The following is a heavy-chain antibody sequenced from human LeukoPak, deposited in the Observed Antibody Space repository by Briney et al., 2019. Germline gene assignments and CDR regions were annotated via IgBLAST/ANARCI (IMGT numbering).Heavy chain of an antibody. CDR1: GGSISSSSYY. CDR3: AREYSSSWYGSDALDI. D-gene: IGHD6-13*01. CDR2: IYYSGST. Sequence: SETLSLTCTVSGGSISSSSYYWGWIRQPPGKGLEWIGSIYYSGSTYYNPSLKSRVTISVDTSKNQFSLKLSSVTAADTAVYYCAREYSSSWYGSDALDIWGQGTMVTVSS. J-gene: IGHJ3*02. V-gene: IGHV4-39*07.